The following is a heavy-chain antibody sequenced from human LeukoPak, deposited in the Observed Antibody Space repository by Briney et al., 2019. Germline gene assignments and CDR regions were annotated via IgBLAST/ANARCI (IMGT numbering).Heavy chain of an antibody. D-gene: IGHD3-10*01. V-gene: IGHV4-39*07. CDR2: IYYSRST. CDR3: ARSYYYGSGSPGY. Sequence: SETLSLTCTVSGDSISSSSYYWGWIRQPPGKGLEWIGSIYYSRSTYYNPSLKSRVTISVDTSKNQFSLKLSSVTAADTAVYYCARSYYYGSGSPGYWGQGTLVTVSS. CDR1: GDSISSSSYY. J-gene: IGHJ4*02.